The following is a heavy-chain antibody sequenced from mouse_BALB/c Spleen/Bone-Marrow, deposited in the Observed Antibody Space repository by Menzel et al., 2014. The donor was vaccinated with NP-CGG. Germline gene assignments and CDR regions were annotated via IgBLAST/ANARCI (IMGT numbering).Heavy chain of an antibody. CDR2: IYYSGTI. CDR3: ARYDGYYFDY. J-gene: IGHJ2*01. CDR1: GISITTGNYR. Sequence: EVKLMESGPGLVKPSQTVSLTCTVTGISITTGNYRWSWIRQFPGNKLEWIGYIYYSGTITYNPSLTSRTTITRDTSKNQFFLEMNSLTAEDTATYYCARYDGYYFDYWGLGTTLTVSS. D-gene: IGHD2-3*01. V-gene: IGHV3-5*02.